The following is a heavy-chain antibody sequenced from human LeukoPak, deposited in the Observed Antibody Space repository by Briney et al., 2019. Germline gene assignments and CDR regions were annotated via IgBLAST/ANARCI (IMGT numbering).Heavy chain of an antibody. V-gene: IGHV1-18*01. J-gene: IGHJ2*01. Sequence: GASVKVSCKASGYTFTSYGISWVRQAPGQGLEWMGWISAYNCNTNYAQKLQGRVTKTTHTSTSTAYMELRSLRSDDTAVYYCARAPWVAPPRYFDLWGRGTLVTVSS. CDR1: GYTFTSYG. D-gene: IGHD1-26*01. CDR3: ARAPWVAPPRYFDL. CDR2: ISAYNCNT.